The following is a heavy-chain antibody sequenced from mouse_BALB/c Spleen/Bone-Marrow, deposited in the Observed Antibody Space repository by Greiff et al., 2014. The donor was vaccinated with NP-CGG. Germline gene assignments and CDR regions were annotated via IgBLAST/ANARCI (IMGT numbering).Heavy chain of an antibody. J-gene: IGHJ4*01. Sequence: VQGVESGPGLVAPSQSLSITCTVSGFSFTSYGVYWVRQPPGKGLEWLGVIWAGGSTNYNSALMSRLSISKDNSKSQVFLKMNSPQTDDTAMYYCARGPFITTVHYYAMDYWGQGTSVTVSS. CDR3: ARGPFITTVHYYAMDY. V-gene: IGHV2-9*02. CDR1: GFSFTSYG. CDR2: IWAGGST. D-gene: IGHD1-2*01.